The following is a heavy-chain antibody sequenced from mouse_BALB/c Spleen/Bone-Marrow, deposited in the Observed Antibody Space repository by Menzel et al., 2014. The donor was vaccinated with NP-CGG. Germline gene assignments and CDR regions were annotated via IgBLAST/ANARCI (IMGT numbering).Heavy chain of an antibody. CDR3: ATDSDYDSGGAGAMDY. V-gene: IGHV7-3*02. J-gene: IGHJ4*01. D-gene: IGHD2-4*01. CDR2: IRNKAYGDTI. Sequence: EVHLVESGGGLAQPGGSLRLPCSTSGFTFTNYYSSWVRQPPGKALEWLGFIRNKAYGDTIEYSATVKGRFTISRDNSQSILYLQMNTLRAEDSGTYYCATDSDYDSGGAGAMDYWGQGTSVTVSS. CDR1: GFTFTNYY.